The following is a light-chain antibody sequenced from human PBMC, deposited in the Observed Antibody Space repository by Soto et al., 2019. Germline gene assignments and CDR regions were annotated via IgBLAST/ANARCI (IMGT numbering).Light chain of an antibody. CDR1: QSVSNNY. CDR2: GAS. CDR3: QQYDRSPWT. J-gene: IGKJ1*01. Sequence: EIVLTQSPGTLSLSPWERATLSCRASQSVSNNYLAWYQQKPGQAPRLLIYGASNRATGIPDRFSGSGSGTDFTLTISRLEPEDFAVYYCQQYDRSPWTFGQGTKVEIK. V-gene: IGKV3-20*01.